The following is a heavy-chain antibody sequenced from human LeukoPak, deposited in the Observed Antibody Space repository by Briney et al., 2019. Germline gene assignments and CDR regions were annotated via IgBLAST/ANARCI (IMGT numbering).Heavy chain of an antibody. Sequence: GGSLRLSCAASGFTFTMFSMNWLRQAPGKGLEWIAFIRGRSDTTYYADSVQGRFTISRDNAEDSVYLQMNSLRVEDTAVYYCARTYDFGIGPPGDAFDNWGQGTLVTVFS. D-gene: IGHD3-3*01. J-gene: IGHJ3*02. CDR2: IRGRSDTT. CDR3: ARTYDFGIGPPGDAFDN. CDR1: GFTFTMFS. V-gene: IGHV3-48*01.